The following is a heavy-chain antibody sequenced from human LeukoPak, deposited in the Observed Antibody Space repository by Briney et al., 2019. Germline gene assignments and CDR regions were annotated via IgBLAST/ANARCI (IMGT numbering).Heavy chain of an antibody. V-gene: IGHV3-7*03. CDR2: IKQDGSEK. D-gene: IGHD3-22*01. J-gene: IGHJ3*02. CDR3: AKYDSSNYSGFGAFDI. Sequence: PGGSLRLSCAASGFIFTNYWMSWARQAPGKGLEWVANIKQDGSEKYYVDSVKGRFTISRDNAKNSLYLQMNSLRAEDTALYYCAKYDSSNYSGFGAFDIWGQGTMVTVSS. CDR1: GFIFTNYW.